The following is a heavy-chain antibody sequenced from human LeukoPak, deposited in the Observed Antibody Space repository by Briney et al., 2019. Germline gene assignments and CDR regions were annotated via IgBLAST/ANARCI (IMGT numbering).Heavy chain of an antibody. CDR2: ISTSSSYI. V-gene: IGHV3-21*01. CDR3: ARVGIRFLEQYYFDY. Sequence: GGSLRLSCAASGFTFSNYGMHWVRQAPGKGLEWLSYISTSSSYIYYADSVKGRFTVSRYNAMNSLFLQMNSLIAEDTAVYYCARVGIRFLEQYYFDYWGQGTLVTVSS. J-gene: IGHJ4*02. CDR1: GFTFSNYG. D-gene: IGHD3-3*01.